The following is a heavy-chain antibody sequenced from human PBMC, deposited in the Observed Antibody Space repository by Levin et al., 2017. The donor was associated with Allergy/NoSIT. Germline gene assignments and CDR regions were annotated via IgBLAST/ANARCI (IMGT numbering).Heavy chain of an antibody. Sequence: SCAASGFTLRTYAMHWFRQAPGKGLEWVAVVTYDGRNTYYADSVKGRFTISRDTFKNALYLQMNSLRAEDTAVYYCAREYWSTAVAGVDYWGQGTLVTVSS. CDR2: VTYDGRNT. CDR1: GFTLRTYA. D-gene: IGHD6-19*01. V-gene: IGHV3-30*04. J-gene: IGHJ4*02. CDR3: AREYWSTAVAGVDY.